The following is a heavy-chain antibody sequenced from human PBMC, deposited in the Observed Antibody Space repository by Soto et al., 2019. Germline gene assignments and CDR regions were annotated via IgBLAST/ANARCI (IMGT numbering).Heavy chain of an antibody. D-gene: IGHD1-1*01. CDR1: GGSISRGGYY. Sequence: SETLSLTCTVSGGSISRGGYYWSWIRQHPGKGLEWIGYIYYSGSTYYNPSLKSRVTISVDTSKNQFSLKLSSVTAADTAVYYCARGDHWNFXYWGQGTLVTVSS. J-gene: IGHJ4*02. CDR3: ARGDHWNFXY. CDR2: IYYSGST. V-gene: IGHV4-31*03.